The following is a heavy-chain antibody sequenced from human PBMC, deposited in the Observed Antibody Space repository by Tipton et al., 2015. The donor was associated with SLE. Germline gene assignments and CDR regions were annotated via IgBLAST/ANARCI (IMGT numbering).Heavy chain of an antibody. CDR1: GGSISSYC. J-gene: IGHJ4*02. Sequence: LRLSCTVSGGSISSYCWSWIRQPPGKGLEWIGYIYYSGSTYYNPSLKSRVTISVDTSKNQFSLKLSSVTAADTAVYYCARPGFSGSYDYWGQGTLVTVSS. CDR3: ARPGFSGSYDY. V-gene: IGHV4-59*12. CDR2: IYYSGST. D-gene: IGHD1-26*01.